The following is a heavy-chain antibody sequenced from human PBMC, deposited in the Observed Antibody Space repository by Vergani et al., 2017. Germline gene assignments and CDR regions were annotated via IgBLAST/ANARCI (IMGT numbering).Heavy chain of an antibody. CDR1: GYTFSNYY. Sequence: QVQVVQSGAEVKKSGASVKVSCKTSGYTFSNYYMHWVRQAPGQGLAWMGIINPSGGHTNYAQKFQGRVTMTRDTSTNTVYMELSSLRSEDTDIYYCARGYYGILTGYRYWGQGALVTVSA. CDR2: INPSGGHT. V-gene: IGHV1-46*03. D-gene: IGHD3-9*01. J-gene: IGHJ4*02. CDR3: ARGYYGILTGYRY.